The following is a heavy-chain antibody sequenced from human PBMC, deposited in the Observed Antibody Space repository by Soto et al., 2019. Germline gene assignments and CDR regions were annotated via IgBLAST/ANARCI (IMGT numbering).Heavy chain of an antibody. V-gene: IGHV1-18*04. D-gene: IGHD5-18*01. CDR2: ISTLKGNT. Sequence: ASVKVSCKASGYTLTSYGISWVRQAPGQGLEWMGWISTLKGNTHYAQKLQGRVTMTTDTSTSTVYMELRSLRSDDTAAYYCARDYSGDTAMADYGMDVWGQGTTVTVSS. CDR1: GYTLTSYG. J-gene: IGHJ6*02. CDR3: ARDYSGDTAMADYGMDV.